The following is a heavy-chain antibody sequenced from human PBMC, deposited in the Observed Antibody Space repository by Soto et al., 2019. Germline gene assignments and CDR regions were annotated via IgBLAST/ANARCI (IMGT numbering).Heavy chain of an antibody. CDR1: GGSFSGYY. J-gene: IGHJ5*02. CDR2: INHSGST. CDR3: ARYAYFTIFGVSRRYWFDP. Sequence: SETLSLTCAVYGGSFSGYYWSWIRQPPGKGLEWIGEINHSGSTNYNPSLKSRVTISVDTSKNQFSLKLSSVTAADTAVYYCARYAYFTIFGVSRRYWFDPWGQGTLVTVSS. D-gene: IGHD3-3*01. V-gene: IGHV4-34*01.